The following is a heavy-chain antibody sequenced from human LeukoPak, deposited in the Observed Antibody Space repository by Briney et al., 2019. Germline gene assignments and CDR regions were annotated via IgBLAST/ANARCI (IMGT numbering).Heavy chain of an antibody. J-gene: IGHJ6*03. D-gene: IGHD1-26*01. V-gene: IGHV3-21*01. CDR2: ITSSSSYI. CDR1: GFTFSSYN. Sequence: GGSLRLSCAASGFTFSSYNMNWVRQAPGKGLEWVSSITSSSSYIYYADSLKGRFTISRDNAKNSLYLQMNSLRAEDTAVYYCARAYSERYGLGYYYMDVWGKGTTVTISS. CDR3: ARAYSERYGLGYYYMDV.